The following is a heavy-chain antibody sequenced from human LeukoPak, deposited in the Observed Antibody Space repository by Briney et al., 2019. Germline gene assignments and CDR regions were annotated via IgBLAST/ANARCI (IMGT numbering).Heavy chain of an antibody. CDR3: ANSYDFWSGKYGMDV. Sequence: GGSLRLSCAGSGCTFSSYAMSWVRQAPGKGLEWVSAISGSGGSTYYADSVKGRFTISRDNSKNTLYLQMNSLRAEDTAVYYCANSYDFWSGKYGMDVWGQGATVTVSS. CDR2: ISGSGGST. V-gene: IGHV3-23*01. D-gene: IGHD3-3*01. J-gene: IGHJ6*02. CDR1: GCTFSSYA.